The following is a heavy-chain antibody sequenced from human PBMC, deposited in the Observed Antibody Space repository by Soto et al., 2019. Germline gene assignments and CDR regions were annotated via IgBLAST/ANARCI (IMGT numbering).Heavy chain of an antibody. CDR2: IGTAGDT. D-gene: IGHD3-22*01. CDR1: GFTCSSYD. J-gene: IGHJ5*02. CDR3: ARDIYYYDSSGYYSSWFDP. Sequence: PGVSLRLSCAASGFTCSSYDMHWVRQATGKGLECVSAIGTAGDTYYPGSVKGRFTISRENAKNSLYLQMNSLRAEDTAVYYCARDIYYYDSSGYYSSWFDPWGQGTLVTVSS. V-gene: IGHV3-13*01.